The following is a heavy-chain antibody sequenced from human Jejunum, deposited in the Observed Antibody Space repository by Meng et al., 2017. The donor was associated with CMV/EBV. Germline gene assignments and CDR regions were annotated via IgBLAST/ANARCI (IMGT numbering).Heavy chain of an antibody. CDR2: IYESGST. CDR3: AREGTNSYYFDY. D-gene: IGHD1-14*01. V-gene: IGHV4-30-4*01. CDR1: GDAISMGDSY. J-gene: IGHJ4*02. Sequence: QVQLQESGPGLVKPSQTLSLTCGVSGDAISMGDSYWSWIRQPPGKGLEWIGYIYESGSTSYNPSLESRVTISVDTSKNQFSLKVMSVTAADTAVYYCAREGTNSYYFDYWGQGTLVTVSS.